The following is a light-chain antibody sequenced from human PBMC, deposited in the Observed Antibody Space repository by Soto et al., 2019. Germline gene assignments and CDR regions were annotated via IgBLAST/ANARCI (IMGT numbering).Light chain of an antibody. CDR2: GAS. J-gene: IGKJ1*01. CDR1: QGVRRK. V-gene: IGKV3-15*01. Sequence: DIVLTQSPATLSVAPGERVTFSCRASQGVRRKFDWYPHQPGQAPRLLISGASTGATGIPARFSGRGSGTEFTLTISSLQSEDFAVYYCQQYNKWPPRWTCGQGTKVDIK. CDR3: QQYNKWPPRWT.